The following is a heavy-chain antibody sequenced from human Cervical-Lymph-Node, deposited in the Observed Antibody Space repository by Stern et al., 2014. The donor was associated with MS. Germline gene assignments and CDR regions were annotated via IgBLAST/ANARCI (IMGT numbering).Heavy chain of an antibody. CDR2: IYYSGST. J-gene: IGHJ4*02. D-gene: IGHD6-13*01. CDR3: ARDDSSSWE. V-gene: IGHV4-39*02. Sequence: VQLVESGPGLVKPSETLSLTCTVSGGSISSSSYYWGWIRQPPGKGLEWIGSIYYSGSTYYNPSLKSRVTISVDTSKNQFSLKRGSVTAADTAVYYCARDDSSSWEWGQGTLVTVSS. CDR1: GGSISSSSYY.